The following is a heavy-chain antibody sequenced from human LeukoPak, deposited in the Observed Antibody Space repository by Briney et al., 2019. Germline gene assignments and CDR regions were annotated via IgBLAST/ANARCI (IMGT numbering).Heavy chain of an antibody. D-gene: IGHD3-10*01. CDR3: ASADKLLWFGELLE. CDR2: ISSSGSTI. Sequence: GGSLRLSCAASGFTFSDYYMSWIRQAPGKGLEWVSYISSSGSTIYYAGSVKGRFTISRDNAKNSLYLQMNSLRAEDTAVYYCASADKLLWFGELLEWGQGTLVTVSS. V-gene: IGHV3-11*01. J-gene: IGHJ4*02. CDR1: GFTFSDYY.